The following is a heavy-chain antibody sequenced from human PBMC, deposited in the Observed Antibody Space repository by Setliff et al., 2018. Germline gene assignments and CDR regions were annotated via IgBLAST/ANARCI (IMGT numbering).Heavy chain of an antibody. J-gene: IGHJ4*02. CDR1: GGSFSGYY. CDR2: INHSGST. CDR3: ARGRYYGSGSYSL. D-gene: IGHD3-10*01. Sequence: SETLSLTCAVYGGSFSGYYWSWIRQPPGKGLEWIGEINHSGSTNYNPSLKSRVTISVDTSKNQFSLNLSSVTAADTAVYYCARGRYYGSGSYSLWGQGTLVTVSS. V-gene: IGHV4-34*01.